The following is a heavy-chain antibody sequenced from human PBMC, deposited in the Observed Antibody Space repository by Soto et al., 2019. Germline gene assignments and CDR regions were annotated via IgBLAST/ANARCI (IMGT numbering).Heavy chain of an antibody. J-gene: IGHJ6*02. CDR2: IIPIFGTA. D-gene: IGHD4-4*01. CDR1: GGTFSSYA. CDR3: ARDGTTVTTFMSYYYGMDV. V-gene: IGHV1-69*01. Sequence: QVQLLQSGAEVKKPGSSVKVSCKASGGTFSSYAISWVRQAPGQGLEWMGGIIPIFGTANYAQKLQGRVTITADESTRTAYMELRRLRSKDTAVYYCARDGTTVTTFMSYYYGMDVWGQETTVIVSS.